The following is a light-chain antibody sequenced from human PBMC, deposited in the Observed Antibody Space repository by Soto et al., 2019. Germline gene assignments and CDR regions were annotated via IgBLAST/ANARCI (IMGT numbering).Light chain of an antibody. CDR1: SSDVGAYNY. Sequence: QSVLTQPASVSGSPGQSITISCTGTSSDVGAYNYVSWYQQHPGKAPKLLIYDVSNRPSGVSNRFSGSKSGNTASLTISGLQAEDESDYYCSSYTSSSTLVFGPGTKVTVL. V-gene: IGLV2-14*01. CDR3: SSYTSSSTLV. J-gene: IGLJ1*01. CDR2: DVS.